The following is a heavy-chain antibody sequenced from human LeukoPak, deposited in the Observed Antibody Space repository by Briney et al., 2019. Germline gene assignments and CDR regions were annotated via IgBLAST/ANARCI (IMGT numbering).Heavy chain of an antibody. CDR2: IKQDGSEK. J-gene: IGHJ3*02. V-gene: IGHV3-7*01. CDR3: ARDRAMGFDAFDI. CDR1: GFTFDDYG. Sequence: GGSLRLSCAASGFTFDDYGMSWVRQAPGKGLEWVANIKQDGSEKYYVDSVKGRFTISRDNAKNSLYLQMNSLRAEDTAVYYCARDRAMGFDAFDIWGQGTMVTVSS. D-gene: IGHD5-18*01.